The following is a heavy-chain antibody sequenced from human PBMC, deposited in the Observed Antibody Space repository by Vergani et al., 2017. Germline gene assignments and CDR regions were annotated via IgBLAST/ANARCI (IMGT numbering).Heavy chain of an antibody. V-gene: IGHV3-30*02. CDR3: AKHFRGWGIDY. CDR2: IQFDGSNQ. CDR1: GFTLSNSD. J-gene: IGHJ4*02. D-gene: IGHD3-16*01. Sequence: QVQLVESGGGVVQRGGSLRLSCATSGFTLSNSDMQWIRQGPGKGLEFVAFIQFDGSNQYYADSVKGRFTLSRDISKNTLYLQMNSLRTDDTATYYCAKHFRGWGIDYWGQGTQVIVSS.